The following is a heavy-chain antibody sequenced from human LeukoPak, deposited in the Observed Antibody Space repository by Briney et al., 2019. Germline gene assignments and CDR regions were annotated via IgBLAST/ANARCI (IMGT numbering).Heavy chain of an antibody. D-gene: IGHD2-15*01. V-gene: IGHV3-23*01. CDR3: ANGRLVRDIVVAEPATTTSAEFDY. Sequence: PGGSLRLSCAASGFSFSSYAMSWVRQAPGKGLEWVSVISGSGGSTYYADSVRGRFTISRDNSKNTLYLQMNSLRVEDTAVYYCANGRLVRDIVVAEPATTTSAEFDYWGQGTLVTVSS. CDR2: ISGSGGST. J-gene: IGHJ4*02. CDR1: GFSFSSYA.